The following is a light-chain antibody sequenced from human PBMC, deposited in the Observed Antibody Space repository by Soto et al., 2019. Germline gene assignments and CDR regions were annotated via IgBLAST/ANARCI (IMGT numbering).Light chain of an antibody. J-gene: IGLJ3*02. V-gene: IGLV2-14*01. Sequence: QSALTQPASVSGSRGQSITISCTGTSSDFGYYDYVSWYQQIPGKAPKLMISEVTNRPSGVSNRFSGSKSGNTASLTISGLQAEDEGDYYCSSYTISNTLVFGGGTQLTVL. CDR1: SSDFGYYDY. CDR2: EVT. CDR3: SSYTISNTLV.